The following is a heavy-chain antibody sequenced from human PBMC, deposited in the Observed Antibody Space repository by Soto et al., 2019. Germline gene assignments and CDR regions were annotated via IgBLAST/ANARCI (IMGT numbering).Heavy chain of an antibody. CDR2: IYYSGST. D-gene: IGHD3-3*01. V-gene: IGHV4-61*01. CDR3: ARERLRFLEWSTYYGMDV. J-gene: IGHJ6*02. Sequence: PSETLSLTCTVSGGSVSSGSYYWSWIRQPPGKGLEWIGYIYYSGSTNYNPSLKSRVTISVDTSKNQFSLKLSSVTAADTAVYYCARERLRFLEWSTYYGMDVWGQGTTVTVSS. CDR1: GGSVSSGSYY.